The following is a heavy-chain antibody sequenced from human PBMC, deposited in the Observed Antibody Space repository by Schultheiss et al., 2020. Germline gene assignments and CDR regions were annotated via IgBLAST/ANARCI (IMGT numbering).Heavy chain of an antibody. V-gene: IGHV3-30*02. J-gene: IGHJ4*02. CDR1: GFPFRDYW. CDR3: AAYSSSGY. CDR2: IWYDGSNK. D-gene: IGHD6-6*01. Sequence: GESLKISCEASGFPFRDYWMSWVRQAAGKGLEWVAVIWYDGSNKYYADSVKGRFTISRDNSKNTLYLQMNSLRAEDTAVYYCAAYSSSGYWGQGTLVTVSS.